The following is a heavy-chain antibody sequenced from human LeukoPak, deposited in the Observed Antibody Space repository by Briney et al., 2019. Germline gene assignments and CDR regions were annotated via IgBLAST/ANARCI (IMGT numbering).Heavy chain of an antibody. CDR2: ISYDGRNK. D-gene: IGHD3-10*01. Sequence: GGSLRLSCAASGFIFSNYGMHWFRQAPGKGLEWVAIISYDGRNKYYADSVKGRFTISRDNSKNTLYLQTNSLRAEDTAVYYCAKDLNYYGSGPIWGQGTLVTVSS. V-gene: IGHV3-30*18. CDR1: GFIFSNYG. CDR3: AKDLNYYGSGPI. J-gene: IGHJ4*02.